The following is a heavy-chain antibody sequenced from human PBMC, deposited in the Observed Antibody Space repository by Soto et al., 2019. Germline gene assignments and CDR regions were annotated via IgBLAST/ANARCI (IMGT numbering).Heavy chain of an antibody. J-gene: IGHJ5*02. D-gene: IGHD2-15*01. V-gene: IGHV1-3*01. CDR1: GYTFTGYA. CDR3: VRQFDCTGGTCYSVGLDP. Sequence: ASVKVSCKASGYTFTGYAMHWVRQAPGQRLEWMGWINAGNGNTKYSQKFQGRVTITRDTSASTAYMELSSLRSEDTAVYYCVRQFDCTGGTCYSVGLDPWGQGTLVTVSS. CDR2: INAGNGNT.